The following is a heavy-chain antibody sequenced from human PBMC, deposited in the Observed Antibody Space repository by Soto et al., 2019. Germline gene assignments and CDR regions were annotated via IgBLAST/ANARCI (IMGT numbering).Heavy chain of an antibody. CDR1: GGSISSSSYY. Sequence: SETLSLTCTVSGGSISSSSYYWSWIRQPPGKGLEWIGYIYYSGSTNYNPSLKSRVTISVDTSKNQFSLKLSSVTAADTAVYYCARGEGRYFDWLPTHYGMDVWGQGTTVTVSS. CDR3: ARGEGRYFDWLPTHYGMDV. J-gene: IGHJ6*02. D-gene: IGHD3-9*01. V-gene: IGHV4-61*01. CDR2: IYYSGST.